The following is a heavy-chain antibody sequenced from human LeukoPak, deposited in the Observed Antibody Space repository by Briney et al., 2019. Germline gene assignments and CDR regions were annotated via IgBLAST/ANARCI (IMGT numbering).Heavy chain of an antibody. J-gene: IGHJ3*02. V-gene: IGHV3-66*01. Sequence: GGSLRPSCAASGFTVSSNYMSWVRQAPGKGLEWVSVIYSGGSTYYADSVKGRFTISRDNSKNTLYLQMNSLRAEDTAVYYCARDLYYYDSSGLDAFDIWGQGTMVTVSS. CDR2: IYSGGST. CDR3: ARDLYYYDSSGLDAFDI. D-gene: IGHD3-22*01. CDR1: GFTVSSNY.